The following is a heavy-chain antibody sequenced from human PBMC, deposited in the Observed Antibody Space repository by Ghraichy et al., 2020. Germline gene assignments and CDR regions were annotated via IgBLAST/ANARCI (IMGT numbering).Heavy chain of an antibody. CDR2: ISGSGGST. Sequence: GGSLRLSCAASGFTFSSYAMSWVRQAPGKGLEWVSAISGSGGSTYYADSVKGRFTISRDNSKNTLYLQMNSLRAEDTAVYYCANVGQQLVLSYFDYWGQGTLVTVSS. V-gene: IGHV3-23*01. D-gene: IGHD6-13*01. CDR1: GFTFSSYA. J-gene: IGHJ4*02. CDR3: ANVGQQLVLSYFDY.